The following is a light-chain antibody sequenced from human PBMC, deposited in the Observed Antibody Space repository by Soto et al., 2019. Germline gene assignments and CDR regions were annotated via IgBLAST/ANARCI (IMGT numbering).Light chain of an antibody. J-gene: IGKJ1*01. CDR1: QDIITY. CDR2: DAS. Sequence: VIWMTQSPSLLTASVGDRVTISCRVSQDIITYLAWYRQKPGKAPDLLIFDASSLENGVPSRFSGSGSGTDFTLYISRLQSEDFATYYCQQYHSFPPTFGQGTKVEVE. CDR3: QQYHSFPPT. V-gene: IGKV1D-8*01.